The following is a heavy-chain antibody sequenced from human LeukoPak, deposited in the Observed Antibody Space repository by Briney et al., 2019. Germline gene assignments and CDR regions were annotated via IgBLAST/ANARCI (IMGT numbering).Heavy chain of an antibody. CDR3: ARASVFGSWPYGNDY. J-gene: IGHJ4*02. CDR2: INPSGGST. CDR1: GYTFTSYY. D-gene: IGHD6-13*01. V-gene: IGHV1-46*01. Sequence: ASVKVSCKASGYTFTSYYMHWVRQAPGQGLEWMGIINPSGGSTSYAQKFQGRVTMTRDTSTSTVYMELSSLRSDDTAVYYCARASVFGSWPYGNDYWGQGTLVTVSS.